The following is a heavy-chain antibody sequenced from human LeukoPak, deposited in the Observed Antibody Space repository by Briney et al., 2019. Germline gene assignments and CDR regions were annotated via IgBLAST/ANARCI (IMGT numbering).Heavy chain of an antibody. Sequence: GASVKVSCKASGYTFTSYGISWVRQAPGQGLEWMGWISAYNGNTNYAQKLQGRVTMTTDTSTSTAYMELRSLRSDDTAVYYCARVGRIIAARPERVTSFDYWGQGTLVTVSS. CDR3: ARVGRIIAARPERVTSFDY. CDR2: ISAYNGNT. J-gene: IGHJ4*02. CDR1: GYTFTSYG. D-gene: IGHD6-6*01. V-gene: IGHV1-18*01.